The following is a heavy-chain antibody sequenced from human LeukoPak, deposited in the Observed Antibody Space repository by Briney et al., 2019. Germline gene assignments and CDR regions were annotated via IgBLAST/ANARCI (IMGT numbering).Heavy chain of an antibody. CDR1: GYTLTELS. D-gene: IGHD2-2*02. CDR2: FDPEDGET. J-gene: IGHJ4*02. CDR3: ATSSLVVPAAILFDY. V-gene: IGHV1-24*01. Sequence: ASVKVSCNVSGYTLTELSMHWVRQAPGKGLEWMGGFDPEDGETIYAQKFQGRVTMTEDTSTDTAYMELSSLRSEDTAVYYCATSSLVVPAAILFDYWGQGTLVTVSS.